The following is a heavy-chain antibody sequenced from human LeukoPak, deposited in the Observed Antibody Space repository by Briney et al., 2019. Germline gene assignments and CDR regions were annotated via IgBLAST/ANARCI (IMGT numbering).Heavy chain of an antibody. J-gene: IGHJ3*02. CDR2: ISSSSIYI. CDR3: ATAKPPGDLGTGYYYTSAAFDI. CDR1: GFTFSSYS. D-gene: IGHD3/OR15-3a*01. V-gene: IGHV3-21*01. Sequence: GGSLRLSCAASGFTFSSYSMNWVRQAPGKGLEWVSSISSSSIYIYYADSVKGRFTISRDNAKNSLYLQMNGLRAEDTAVYYCATAKPPGDLGTGYYYTSAAFDIWGHGTMVTVSS.